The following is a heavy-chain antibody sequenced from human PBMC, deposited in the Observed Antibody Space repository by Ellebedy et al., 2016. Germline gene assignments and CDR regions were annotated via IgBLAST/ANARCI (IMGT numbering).Heavy chain of an antibody. J-gene: IGHJ4*02. CDR1: GFTFSSYA. Sequence: GGSLRLSCAASGFTFSSYAMSWVRQAPGKGLEWVSAISGSGGSSYYADSVKGRFTVSRDNSKNTLDLQMSSLRAEDTAVYYCAKGSGAYCTGGRCYFFDYWGQGTLVTVSS. CDR2: ISGSGGSS. D-gene: IGHD2-15*01. CDR3: AKGSGAYCTGGRCYFFDY. V-gene: IGHV3-23*01.